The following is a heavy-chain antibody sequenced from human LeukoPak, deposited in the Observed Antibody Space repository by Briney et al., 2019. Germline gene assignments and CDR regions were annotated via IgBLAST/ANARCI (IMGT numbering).Heavy chain of an antibody. V-gene: IGHV3-74*01. CDR3: VRGALYMHYFDY. J-gene: IGHJ4*02. CDR2: IKGDESSI. Sequence: GGSLRLSCAASAFTFSSYWMHWVRHAPGKGLEWVSRIKGDESSINYADSVEGRFTISRDNAKNTVYLHLNSLRVEDTAVYYCVRGALYMHYFDYWGQGTLVTVSS. CDR1: AFTFSSYW. D-gene: IGHD2/OR15-2a*01.